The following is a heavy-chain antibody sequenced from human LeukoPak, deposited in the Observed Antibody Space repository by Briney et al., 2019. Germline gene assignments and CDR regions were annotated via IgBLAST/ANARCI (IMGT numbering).Heavy chain of an antibody. CDR2: ISGSGGSS. CDR1: GFTFSSYD. J-gene: IGHJ5*02. D-gene: IGHD2-2*01. Sequence: PGGSLRLSCAASGFTFSSYDMSWARQAPGKGLEWVSAISGSGGSSYYADSVKGRFTISRDNSKNTPYLQMNSLRAEDTAVYYCAKDRGVVVVPAATSYNWFDPWGQGTLVTVSS. V-gene: IGHV3-23*01. CDR3: AKDRGVVVVPAATSYNWFDP.